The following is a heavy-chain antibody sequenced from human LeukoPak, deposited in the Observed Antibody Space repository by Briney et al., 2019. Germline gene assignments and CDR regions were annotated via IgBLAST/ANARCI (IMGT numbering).Heavy chain of an antibody. V-gene: IGHV3-33*06. D-gene: IGHD3-22*01. J-gene: IGHJ4*02. CDR3: AKTSGGYYQAFDY. CDR1: GFTFSSYG. CDR2: IWYDGSNK. Sequence: GRSLRLSCAASGFTFSSYGMHWVRQAPGKGLEWVAVIWYDGSNKYYADSVKGRFTISRDNSKNTLYLQMNSLRAEDTAVYYCAKTSGGYYQAFDYWGQGTLVTVSS.